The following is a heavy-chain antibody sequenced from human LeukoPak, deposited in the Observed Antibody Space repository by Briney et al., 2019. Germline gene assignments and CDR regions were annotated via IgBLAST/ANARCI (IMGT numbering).Heavy chain of an antibody. CDR1: GDSISTYF. J-gene: IGHJ2*01. CDR2: IYYSGST. CDR3: ARSSVIPYWYFDL. Sequence: SETLSPTCTVSGDSISTYFWSWIRQPPGKGLEWIGYIYYSGSTNYNPSLKSRVTISVDTSKNQFSLKLSSVTAADTAVYYCARSSVIPYWYFDLWGRGTLVTVSS. V-gene: IGHV4-59*01. D-gene: IGHD2-21*01.